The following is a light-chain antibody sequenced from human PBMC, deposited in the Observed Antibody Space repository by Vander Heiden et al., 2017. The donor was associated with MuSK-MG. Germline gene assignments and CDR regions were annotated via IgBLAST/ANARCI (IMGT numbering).Light chain of an antibody. Sequence: QAVLTQPSSLSASPGASASLTCTLRSGINVGTYRIYWYQQKPGSPPQYRLRYKSDSDKQQGSGVPSRFSGSKDASANAGILLISGLQSEDEADYYCMSWHSSAVVFGGGTKLTVL. CDR2: YKSDSDK. V-gene: IGLV5-45*03. CDR3: MSWHSSAVV. J-gene: IGLJ2*01. CDR1: SGINVGTYR.